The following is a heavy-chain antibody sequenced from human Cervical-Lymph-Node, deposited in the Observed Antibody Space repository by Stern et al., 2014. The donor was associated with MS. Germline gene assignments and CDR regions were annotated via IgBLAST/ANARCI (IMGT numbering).Heavy chain of an antibody. CDR1: GYTFTSYW. Sequence: EVQLVQSGAEVKKPGESLKISCKVSGYTFTSYWIGWVRQMPGKGLEGMAMIYPGDSDARYSPSFQGQVTISADKSTTTAYLQWSTLKASDTAIYYCARPIYYGDNYFYFDYWGQGTLVTVSS. J-gene: IGHJ4*02. CDR2: IYPGDSDA. V-gene: IGHV5-51*01. D-gene: IGHD4-23*01. CDR3: ARPIYYGDNYFYFDY.